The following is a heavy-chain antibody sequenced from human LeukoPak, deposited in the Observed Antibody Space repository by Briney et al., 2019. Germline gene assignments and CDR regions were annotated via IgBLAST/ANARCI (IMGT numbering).Heavy chain of an antibody. Sequence: ASVKVSCKASGYTFTNYYIHWVRQAPGQGLEWMGIINPSGGRTSYTHKFQGRVIMTRDTSTSTVYMELSSLRSEDTAVYYCARGLRGYCSDASCSDAFDIWGQGTMVTVSS. CDR1: GYTFTNYY. V-gene: IGHV1-46*01. J-gene: IGHJ3*02. D-gene: IGHD2-15*01. CDR2: INPSGGRT. CDR3: ARGLRGYCSDASCSDAFDI.